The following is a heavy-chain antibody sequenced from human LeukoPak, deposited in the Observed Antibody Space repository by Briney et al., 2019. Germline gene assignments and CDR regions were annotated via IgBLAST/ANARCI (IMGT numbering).Heavy chain of an antibody. V-gene: IGHV4-39*02. Sequence: SETLSLTCTVSGGSISSSSYYWGWIRQPPGKGLEWIGSIYYSGSTYYNPSLKSRVTISVDTSKNQFSLKLSSVTAADTAAYYCARDHVWSSASYFDYWGQGILVTVSS. CDR1: GGSISSSSYY. D-gene: IGHD2-2*01. CDR3: ARDHVWSSASYFDY. J-gene: IGHJ4*02. CDR2: IYYSGST.